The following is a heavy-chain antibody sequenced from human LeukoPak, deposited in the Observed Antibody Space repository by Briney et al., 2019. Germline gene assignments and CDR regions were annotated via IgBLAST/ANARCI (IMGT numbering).Heavy chain of an antibody. D-gene: IGHD3-22*01. CDR3: ASVYDSSGYYPF. J-gene: IGHJ4*02. V-gene: IGHV4-34*01. Sequence: SETLSLTCAVYGGSFSGYYWSWIRQPPGKGLEWIGEINHSGSTNYNPSLRSRVTISVDTSKNQFSLKLSSVTAADTAVYYCASVYDSSGYYPFWGQGTLVTVSS. CDR1: GGSFSGYY. CDR2: INHSGST.